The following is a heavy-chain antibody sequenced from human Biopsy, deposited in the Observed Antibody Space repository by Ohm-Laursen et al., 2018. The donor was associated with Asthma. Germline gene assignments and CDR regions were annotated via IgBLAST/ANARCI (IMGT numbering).Heavy chain of an antibody. CDR2: FFYNGGT. D-gene: IGHD3-22*01. CDR3: ARAQDYYDSRGYYRSFDY. Sequence: TLSLTCAVSGDSINSGGFLGERVPPHPREGLGGVGVFFYNGGTYYNPSLKSRVSISIDTSKNQFSLKLSSVTAADTAVYYCARAQDYYDSRGYYRSFDYWGQGTLVTVSS. V-gene: IGHV4-31*11. J-gene: IGHJ4*02. CDR1: GDSINSGGFL.